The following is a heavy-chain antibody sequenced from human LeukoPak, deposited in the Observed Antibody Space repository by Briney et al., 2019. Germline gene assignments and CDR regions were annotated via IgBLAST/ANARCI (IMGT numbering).Heavy chain of an antibody. Sequence: GESLKISCTGSGYSFATYWIAWVRQMPGKGLEWMGIIYPADSNTRYSPSFQGQVTISADKSISTAYLQWSSLKASDTAMYYCARRLTYDSRAYYCLDYWGQGTLVTVSS. D-gene: IGHD3-22*01. CDR2: IYPADSNT. CDR1: GYSFATYW. CDR3: ARRLTYDSRAYYCLDY. V-gene: IGHV5-51*01. J-gene: IGHJ4*02.